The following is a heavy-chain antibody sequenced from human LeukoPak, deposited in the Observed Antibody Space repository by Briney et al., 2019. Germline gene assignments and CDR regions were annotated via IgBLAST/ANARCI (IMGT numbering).Heavy chain of an antibody. CDR3: ARAGGDSSSWFLSSWYFDL. V-gene: IGHV4-30-2*01. D-gene: IGHD6-13*01. Sequence: SETLSLTCAVSGGSISSGGYSWSWLRQPPGTGLEWIGYIYHSGSTYYNPSLKSRVTISVDRSKNQFSLKLSSVTAADTAVYYCARAGGDSSSWFLSSWYFDLWGRGTLVTVSS. CDR2: IYHSGST. CDR1: GGSISSGGYS. J-gene: IGHJ2*01.